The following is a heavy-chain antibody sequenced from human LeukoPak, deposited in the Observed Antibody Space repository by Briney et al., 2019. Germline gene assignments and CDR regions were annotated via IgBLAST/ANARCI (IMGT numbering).Heavy chain of an antibody. CDR1: GGSIYSGSYY. Sequence: SQTLSLTCTVSGGSIYSGSYYWGWIRQPAGKGLEWIGRFYTSGRTNYNPSLKSRVTMSVDTSENQFSLELTSVTAADTAVYYCARGPYYDFWSGYPYFDYWGQGTLVTVSS. V-gene: IGHV4-61*02. D-gene: IGHD3-3*01. J-gene: IGHJ4*02. CDR2: FYTSGRT. CDR3: ARGPYYDFWSGYPYFDY.